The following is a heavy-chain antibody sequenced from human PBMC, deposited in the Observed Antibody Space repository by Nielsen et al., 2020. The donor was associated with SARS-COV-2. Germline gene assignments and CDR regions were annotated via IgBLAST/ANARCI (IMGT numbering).Heavy chain of an antibody. D-gene: IGHD6-19*01. Sequence: GGSLRLSCAASGFAFDDYAMHWVRQAPGKGLEWVSGINWNGGSTGYADSVKGRFTISRDNAKNSLYLQMNSLRAEDTALYHCARDRREAVTDAFDIWGQGTMVTVSS. V-gene: IGHV3-20*01. J-gene: IGHJ3*02. CDR2: INWNGGST. CDR1: GFAFDDYA. CDR3: ARDRREAVTDAFDI.